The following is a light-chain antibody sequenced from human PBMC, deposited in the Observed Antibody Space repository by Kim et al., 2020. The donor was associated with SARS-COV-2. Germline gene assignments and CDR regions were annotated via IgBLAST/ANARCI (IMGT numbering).Light chain of an antibody. Sequence: SSELTQDPVVSVALGQTVRITCQGDSLRRDYVSWYQQKPGQAPVLVIYGKNNRPSGIPDRFSCSSSGNTGSLTITGAQAEDEAEYYCNSRDSSGTHLVFG. CDR2: GKN. J-gene: IGLJ3*02. CDR3: NSRDSSGTHLV. V-gene: IGLV3-19*01. CDR1: SLRRDY.